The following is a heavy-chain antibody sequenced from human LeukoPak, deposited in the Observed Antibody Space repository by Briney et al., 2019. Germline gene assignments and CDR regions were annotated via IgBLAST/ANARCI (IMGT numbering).Heavy chain of an antibody. J-gene: IGHJ3*02. Sequence: PSQTLSLTCTVSGGSISSGSYYWSWIRQPAGKGLEWIGRIYTSGSTNYNPSLKSRVTISVDTSKNQFSLKLSSVTAADTAVYYCAGRRATGAFDIWGQGTVVTVSS. CDR1: GGSISSGSYY. D-gene: IGHD3-9*01. V-gene: IGHV4-61*02. CDR2: IYTSGST. CDR3: AGRRATGAFDI.